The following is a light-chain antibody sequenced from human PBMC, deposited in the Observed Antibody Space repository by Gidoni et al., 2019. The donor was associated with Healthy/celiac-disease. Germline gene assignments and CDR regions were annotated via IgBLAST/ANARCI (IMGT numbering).Light chain of an antibody. CDR2: VAS. CDR1: KSVSRN. Sequence: EIVLTQSPAPLSVSPGERATLSCRASKSVSRNLAWYQQKPGQAPRLLIYVASTRATGIPARVSGSGAGTEFNLTISSLQAEDFAIYYWQQYNNWPPLTFGGGTKVEIK. CDR3: QQYNNWPPLT. J-gene: IGKJ4*01. V-gene: IGKV3-15*01.